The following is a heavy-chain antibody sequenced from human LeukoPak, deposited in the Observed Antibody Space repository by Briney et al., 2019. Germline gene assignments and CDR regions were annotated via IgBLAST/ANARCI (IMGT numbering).Heavy chain of an antibody. CDR2: IYPDDSDT. V-gene: IGHV5-51*01. J-gene: IGHJ4*02. Sequence: GESLKISCKGPGYSFTSYWIAWVRQMPGKGLEWMGIIYPDDSDTRYSPSFQGQVTITADKSISTAYLQWSSLKASDNGMYYCARQHRSGGWPNDYWGQGTLVTVSS. D-gene: IGHD6-19*01. CDR3: ARQHRSGGWPNDY. CDR1: GYSFTSYW.